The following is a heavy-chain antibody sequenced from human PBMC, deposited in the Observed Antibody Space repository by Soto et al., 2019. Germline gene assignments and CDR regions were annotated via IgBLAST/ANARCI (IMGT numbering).Heavy chain of an antibody. D-gene: IGHD6-19*01. CDR3: AKDGRGWYLGYFQH. CDR2: ISWNSGSI. CDR1: GFTFDDYA. V-gene: IGHV3-9*01. Sequence: GGSLRLSCAASGFTFDDYAMHWVRQAPGKGLEWVSGISWNSGSIGYADSVKGRFTISRDNAKNSLYLQMNSLRAEDTALYYCAKDGRGWYLGYFQHWGQGTLVTVSS. J-gene: IGHJ1*01.